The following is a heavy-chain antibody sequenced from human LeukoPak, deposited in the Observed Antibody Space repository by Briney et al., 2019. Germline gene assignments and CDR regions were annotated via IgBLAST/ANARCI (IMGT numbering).Heavy chain of an antibody. D-gene: IGHD3-22*01. CDR3: AKSPVRALYSFDY. Sequence: PGGSLRLSYAASGFTFSTYWMSWVRQAPGKGLEWVSAISGSGGSTYYAASGKGRFTISRDNSKNTLYLQMNSLRAADTAVYYCAKSPVRALYSFDYWGQGTLVTVPS. CDR2: ISGSGGST. J-gene: IGHJ4*02. CDR1: GFTFSTYW. V-gene: IGHV3-23*01.